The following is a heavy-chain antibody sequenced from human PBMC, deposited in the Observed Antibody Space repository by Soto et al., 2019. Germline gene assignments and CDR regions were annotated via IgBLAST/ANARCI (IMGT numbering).Heavy chain of an antibody. CDR1: GYTFTSYA. V-gene: IGHV1-3*01. CDR3: ARFEELLPNDAFDI. D-gene: IGHD2-15*01. J-gene: IGHJ3*02. Sequence: ASVKVSCKASGYTFTSYAMHWVRQAPGQRLEWMGWINAGNGNTKYSQKFQGRVTITRDTSASTAYMELSSLRSEDTAVYYCARFEELLPNDAFDIWGQGTTVTVSS. CDR2: INAGNGNT.